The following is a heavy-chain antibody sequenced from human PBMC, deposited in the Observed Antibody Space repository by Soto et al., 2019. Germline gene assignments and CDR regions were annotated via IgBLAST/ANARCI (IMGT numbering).Heavy chain of an antibody. CDR2: IKSKTDGGTT. V-gene: IGHV3-15*07. Sequence: PGGSLRLSCAASGFTFSNAWMDWVRQAPGKGLEWVGRIKSKTDGGTTDYAAPVKGRFTISRDDSKNTLYLQMNSLKTEDTAVYYCTTAIFPLLLDGMDVWGQGTTVTVSS. J-gene: IGHJ6*02. CDR3: TTAIFPLLLDGMDV. CDR1: GFTFSNAW. D-gene: IGHD2-21*01.